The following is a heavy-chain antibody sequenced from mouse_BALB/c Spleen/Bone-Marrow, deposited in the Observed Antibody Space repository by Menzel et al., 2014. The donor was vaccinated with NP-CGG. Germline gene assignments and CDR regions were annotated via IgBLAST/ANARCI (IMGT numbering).Heavy chain of an antibody. CDR3: AKEASTSARFAY. Sequence: VQLKQSGPVLVKPSQSLSLTCTVTAYSITSGYGWHWIRPLPGNKLEWMGYIHYSGTTHYNPSLKSRISITRGISKNQFYLQLNYVTTEDTATYNGAKEASTSARFAYWGQGTLVTVSA. CDR2: IHYSGTT. CDR1: AYSITSGYG. D-gene: IGHD5-1*01. J-gene: IGHJ3*01. V-gene: IGHV3-1*02.